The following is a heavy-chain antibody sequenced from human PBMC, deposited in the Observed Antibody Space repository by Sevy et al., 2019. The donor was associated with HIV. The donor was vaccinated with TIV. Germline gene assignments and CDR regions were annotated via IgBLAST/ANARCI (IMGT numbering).Heavy chain of an antibody. CDR2: IYYSGST. CDR3: ARHVVVTATLGF. CDR1: GGSISSSSYY. J-gene: IGHJ4*02. V-gene: IGHV4-39*01. Sequence: SETLSLTCTVSGGSISSSSYYWGWIRQPPGKGLEWIGSIYYSGSTYYNPSLKSRVTISVDTSKNQFSLKLSSVTAADTAGDCCARHVVVTATLGFWGQGTLVTVSS. D-gene: IGHD2-21*02.